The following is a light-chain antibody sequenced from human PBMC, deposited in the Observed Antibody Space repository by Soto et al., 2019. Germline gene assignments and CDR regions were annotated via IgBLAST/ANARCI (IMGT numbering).Light chain of an antibody. V-gene: IGLV2-14*01. Sequence: QSVLTQPASVSGSPGQSITISCTGTTSDVGGYNYVSWYQQLPGNAPKLMIYEVSHRPSGVSNRFSGSKSGSTASLTISRLQGEDEAHYYCSSYTGVSGLDIVFGGGTQLTVL. CDR2: EVS. J-gene: IGLJ7*01. CDR3: SSYTGVSGLDIV. CDR1: TSDVGGYNY.